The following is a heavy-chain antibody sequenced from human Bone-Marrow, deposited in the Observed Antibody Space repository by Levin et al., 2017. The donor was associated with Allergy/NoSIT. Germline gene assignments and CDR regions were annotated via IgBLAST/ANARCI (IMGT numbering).Heavy chain of an antibody. D-gene: IGHD1-26*01. CDR2: ISYDGSNK. J-gene: IGHJ4*02. Sequence: PGGSLRLSCAASGFTFSSYGMHWVRQAPGKGLEWVAVISYDGSNKYYADSVKGRFTISRDNSKNTLYLQMNSLRAEDTAVYYCAKDRGVGAIDYWGQGTLVTVSS. CDR1: GFTFSSYG. V-gene: IGHV3-30*18. CDR3: AKDRGVGAIDY.